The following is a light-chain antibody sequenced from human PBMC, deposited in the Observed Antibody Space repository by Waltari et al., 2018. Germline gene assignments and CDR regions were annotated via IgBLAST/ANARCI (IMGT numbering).Light chain of an antibody. Sequence: EVVLTQSPVTLSLSPGEKATLSCRASQSLTKRYLAWYQQKPGHPPKLLIYVGSSRAAGIPDRLSGSGSGTDFSLTINRREPDDSAVYYCQQYGSSILYTFGQGTKLEIK. CDR2: VGS. CDR3: QQYGSSILYT. J-gene: IGKJ2*01. CDR1: QSLTKRY. V-gene: IGKV3-20*01.